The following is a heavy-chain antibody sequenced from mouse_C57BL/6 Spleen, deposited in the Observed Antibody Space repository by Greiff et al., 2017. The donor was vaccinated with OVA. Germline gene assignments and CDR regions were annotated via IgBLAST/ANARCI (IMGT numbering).Heavy chain of an antibody. CDR1: GFTFSSYG. CDR2: ISSGGSYT. CDR3: ARAYGSSYRAMGY. D-gene: IGHD1-1*01. J-gene: IGHJ4*01. V-gene: IGHV5-6*01. Sequence: EVQLVESGGDLVKPGGSLKLSCAASGFTFSSYGMSWVRQTPDKRLEWVATISSGGSYTYYPDSVKGRVTISRDNAKNTLYLQMSSLKSEDTAMYYCARAYGSSYRAMGYWGQGTSVTVSS.